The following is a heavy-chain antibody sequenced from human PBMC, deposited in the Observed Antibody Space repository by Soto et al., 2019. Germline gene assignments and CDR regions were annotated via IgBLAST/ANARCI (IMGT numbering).Heavy chain of an antibody. V-gene: IGHV3-30*18. CDR1: GFTFSSYG. J-gene: IGHJ6*03. CDR2: ISYDGSNK. CDR3: AKDAVVVVAATQTYYYYYYMDV. Sequence: GGSLRLSCAASGFTFSSYGMHWVRQAPGKGLEWVAVISYDGSNKYYADSVKGRFTISRANSKNTLYLQMNSLRAEDTAVYYCAKDAVVVVAATQTYYYYYYMDVWGKGTTVTVSS. D-gene: IGHD2-15*01.